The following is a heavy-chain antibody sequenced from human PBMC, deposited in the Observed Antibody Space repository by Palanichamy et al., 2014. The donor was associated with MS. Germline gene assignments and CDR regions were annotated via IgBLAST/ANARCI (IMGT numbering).Heavy chain of an antibody. V-gene: IGHV1-69*06. CDR1: GGTFSSYA. Sequence: QVQLVQSGAEVKKPGSSVKVSCKASGGTFSSYAISWVRQAPGQGLEWMGGIIPIFGTANYAQKFQGRVTITADKSTSTAYMELSSLRSEDTAVYYCARDRGLVATFSPYYFDYWGQGTLVTVSS. CDR2: IIPIFGTA. CDR3: ARDRGLVATFSPYYFDY. J-gene: IGHJ4*02. D-gene: IGHD5-12*01.